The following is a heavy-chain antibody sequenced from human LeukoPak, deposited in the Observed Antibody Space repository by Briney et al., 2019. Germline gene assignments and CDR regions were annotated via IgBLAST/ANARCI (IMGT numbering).Heavy chain of an antibody. Sequence: SETLSLTCAVSGGSISSYYWSWIRQPPGKGLEWIGYIYYSGSSNYNPSLKSRVTISVDTSKNQFSLKLSSVTAADTAVYYCARNWRGSAAGTDVFWFDPWGQGTLVTVSS. V-gene: IGHV4-59*01. D-gene: IGHD6-13*01. CDR1: GGSISSYY. J-gene: IGHJ5*02. CDR3: ARNWRGSAAGTDVFWFDP. CDR2: IYYSGSS.